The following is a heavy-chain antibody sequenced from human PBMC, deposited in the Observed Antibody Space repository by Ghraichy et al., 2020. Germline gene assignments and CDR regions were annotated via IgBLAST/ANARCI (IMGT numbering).Heavy chain of an antibody. V-gene: IGHV3-48*02. CDR3: ASEAGDGYNDRYYYYYGMDV. CDR2: ISSSSSTI. CDR1: GFTFSSYS. J-gene: IGHJ6*02. Sequence: GGSLRLSCAASGFTFSSYSMNWVRQAPGKGLEWVSYISSSSSTIYYADSVKGRFTISRDNAKNSLYLQMNSLRDEDTALYYCASEAGDGYNDRYYYYYGMDVWGQGTMVTVSS. D-gene: IGHD5-24*01.